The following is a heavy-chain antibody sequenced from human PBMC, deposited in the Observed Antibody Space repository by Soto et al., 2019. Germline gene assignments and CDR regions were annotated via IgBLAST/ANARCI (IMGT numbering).Heavy chain of an antibody. CDR3: ARGLVVAPIYFDS. Sequence: QVQLQESGPGLVKPSQNLSLTCTVSGGSISSGAYYWTWIRQHPGKGLEWIGYIYYSGGTYYSPSLKRRITISVDTSENQFSLKLRSVTAADSAVYYCARGLVVAPIYFDSWGQGTLVTVSS. CDR1: GGSISSGAYY. V-gene: IGHV4-31*03. J-gene: IGHJ4*02. D-gene: IGHD2-15*01. CDR2: IYYSGGT.